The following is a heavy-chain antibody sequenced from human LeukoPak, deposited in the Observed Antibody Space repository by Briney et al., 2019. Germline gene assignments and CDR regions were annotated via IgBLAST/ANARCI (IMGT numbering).Heavy chain of an antibody. J-gene: IGHJ5*02. CDR2: IHYRGST. CDR1: GASITTGAHF. D-gene: IGHD2-8*01. Sequence: SETLSLTCTVSGASITTGAHFWVWIRQLPGQSLEFIGYIHYRGSTFYNPSLATRVTISLDTPADQFSLSLSSVTAADTAVYYCARGATYNERNGLFDPWGQGTLVTVSS. CDR3: ARGATYNERNGLFDP. V-gene: IGHV4-31*03.